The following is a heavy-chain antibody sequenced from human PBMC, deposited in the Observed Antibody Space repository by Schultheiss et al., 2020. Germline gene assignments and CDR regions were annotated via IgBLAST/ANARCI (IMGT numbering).Heavy chain of an antibody. J-gene: IGHJ5*02. D-gene: IGHD2-2*01. CDR3: AIYERVSAAMRGWFDP. CDR1: GGSISSGGYY. V-gene: IGHV4-39*07. CDR2: ITYSGST. Sequence: SQTLSLTCTVSGGSISSGGYYWGWIRQPPGKGLEWIGSITYSGSTYYNPSLKSRVTISVDTSKNQFSLKLSSVTAADTAVYYCAIYERVSAAMRGWFDPWGQGTLVTVSS.